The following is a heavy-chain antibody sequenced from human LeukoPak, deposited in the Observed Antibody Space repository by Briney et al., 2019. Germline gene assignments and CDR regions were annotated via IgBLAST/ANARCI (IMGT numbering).Heavy chain of an antibody. J-gene: IGHJ4*02. D-gene: IGHD2-8*02. CDR2: IFPSGGEI. V-gene: IGHV3-23*01. CDR3: ATYRQVLLPFES. CDR1: GFTFSTFA. Sequence: PGGSLRLSCAASGFTFSTFAMIWVRQPPGKGLEWVSSIFPSGGEIHYADSVRGRFTMSRDNSKSTLSLQMNSLRAKDTAIYYCATYRQVLLPFESWGQGTLVTVSS.